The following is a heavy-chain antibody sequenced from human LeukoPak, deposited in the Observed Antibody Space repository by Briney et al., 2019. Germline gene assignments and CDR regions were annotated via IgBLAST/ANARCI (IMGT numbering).Heavy chain of an antibody. V-gene: IGHV3-21*01. Sequence: GGSLRLSCAVSGFTFSTSGRNWVRQAPGRGLGWVSSISPTGGAIFYADSVRGRFTISRDSAKSSLFLQMNSLKAEDTALYFCASGIRERGFDSWGQGTLVTVSS. CDR3: ASGIRERGFDS. J-gene: IGHJ4*02. CDR2: ISPTGGAI. CDR1: GFTFSTSG. D-gene: IGHD1-1*01.